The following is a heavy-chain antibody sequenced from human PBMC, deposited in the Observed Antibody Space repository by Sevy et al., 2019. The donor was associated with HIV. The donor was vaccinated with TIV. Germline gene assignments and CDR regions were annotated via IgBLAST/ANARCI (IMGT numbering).Heavy chain of an antibody. CDR1: GGSFSGYY. CDR3: ARGFGYSYGHLYYFDY. J-gene: IGHJ4*02. Sequence: SETLSLTCAVYGGSFSGYYWSWIRQPPGKGLEWIGEINHSGSTNYNPSLKSRVTISVDTSKNQFSLKLSSVTAADTAVYYCARGFGYSYGHLYYFDYWGQGPLVTVSS. V-gene: IGHV4-34*01. D-gene: IGHD5-18*01. CDR2: INHSGST.